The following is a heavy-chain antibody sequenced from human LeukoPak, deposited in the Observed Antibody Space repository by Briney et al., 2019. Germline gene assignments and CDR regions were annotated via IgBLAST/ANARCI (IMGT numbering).Heavy chain of an antibody. Sequence: GGFLRLSCAASGFTFSDYYMSWIRQAPGKGLEWVSYISSSGSTIYYADSVKGRFTISRDNAKNSLYLQMNSLRAEDTAVYYCARSRVPAAIGYYFDYWGQGTLVTVSS. J-gene: IGHJ4*02. CDR3: ARSRVPAAIGYYFDY. CDR2: ISSSGSTI. D-gene: IGHD2-2*01. V-gene: IGHV3-11*01. CDR1: GFTFSDYY.